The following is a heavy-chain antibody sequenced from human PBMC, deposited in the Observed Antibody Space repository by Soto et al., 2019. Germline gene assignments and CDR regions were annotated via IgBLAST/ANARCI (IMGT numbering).Heavy chain of an antibody. Sequence: PSETLSLTCTVSGGSISSGGYYWSWIRQHPGKGLEWIGYIYYSGSTYYNPSLKSRVTISVDTSKNQLSLKLSSVTAADTAVYYCARFISKTFDYWGQGTLVTVSS. CDR2: IYYSGST. CDR1: GGSISSGGYY. J-gene: IGHJ4*02. D-gene: IGHD3-3*02. CDR3: ARFISKTFDY. V-gene: IGHV4-31*03.